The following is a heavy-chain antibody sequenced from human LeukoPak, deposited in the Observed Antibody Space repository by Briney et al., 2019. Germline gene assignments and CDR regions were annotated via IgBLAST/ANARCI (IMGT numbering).Heavy chain of an antibody. J-gene: IGHJ5*02. V-gene: IGHV3-74*01. D-gene: IGHD3-10*01. Sequence: GGSLRLSCVASGFTFSSYWMHWVRQDPRKGLVWVSRINGDGRNINYADSVRGRFTISRDNAKNTLYLQMNTLRVEDTTVYYCAKDPSRGYYGSGSYYDNWFDPWGQGTLVTVSS. CDR3: AKDPSRGYYGSGSYYDNWFDP. CDR1: GFTFSSYW. CDR2: INGDGRNI.